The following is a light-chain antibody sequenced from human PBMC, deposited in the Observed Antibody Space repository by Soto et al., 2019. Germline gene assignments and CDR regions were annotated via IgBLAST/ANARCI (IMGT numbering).Light chain of an antibody. CDR2: GAS. J-gene: IGKJ5*01. CDR3: QQYGNSPIT. V-gene: IGKV3-20*01. CDR1: QSVSSSY. Sequence: EIVLTQSPGTLSLSPGERATLSCRASQSVSSSYLAWYQQEPGQAPRLLIYGASSRATGIPDRFSGSGSGTDFTLTISRLEPEDFAVYYCQQYGNSPITFGQGTDWRL.